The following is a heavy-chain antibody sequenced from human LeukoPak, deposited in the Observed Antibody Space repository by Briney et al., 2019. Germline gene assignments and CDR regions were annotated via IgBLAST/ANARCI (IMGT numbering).Heavy chain of an antibody. Sequence: SETLSLTCDVSGYSIRTGYYWGWVRQPPGKDLEWIGSVYHSGRTYYNPSLKSRVTISVDTSKNQFSLKLSSVTAADTAVYYCARSGYSSGWSHYFDYWGQGTLVTVSS. CDR3: ARSGYSSGWSHYFDY. J-gene: IGHJ4*02. CDR1: GYSIRTGYY. V-gene: IGHV4-38-2*01. CDR2: VYHSGRT. D-gene: IGHD6-19*01.